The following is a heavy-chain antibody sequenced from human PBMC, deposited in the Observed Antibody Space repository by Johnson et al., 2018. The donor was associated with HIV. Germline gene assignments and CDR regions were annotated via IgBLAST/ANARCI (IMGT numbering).Heavy chain of an antibody. CDR3: ARKVSGAFDI. CDR1: GFTFSSYA. D-gene: IGHD1-14*01. V-gene: IGHV3-30*04. J-gene: IGHJ3*02. CDR2: ISYDGSNK. Sequence: QVQLVESGGGLVQPGGSLRLSCAASGFTFSSYAMHWVRQAPGKGLEWVAVISYDGSNKYYADSVKGRFTISKDNAKNSLYLQMNSLRAEDTALYYCARKVSGAFDIWGQGTMVTVSS.